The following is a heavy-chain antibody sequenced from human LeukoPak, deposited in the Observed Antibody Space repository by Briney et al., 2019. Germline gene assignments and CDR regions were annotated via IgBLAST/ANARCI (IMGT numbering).Heavy chain of an antibody. CDR2: INPNSGGT. V-gene: IGHV1-2*02. Sequence: ASVKVSCKASGYTFTGYYMHWVRQAPGQGLEWKGWINPNSGGTNYAQKFQGRVTMTRDTSISTAYMELSRLRSDDTAVYYCARSGGYCSSTSCYRFDYWGQGTLVTVSS. CDR3: ARSGGYCSSTSCYRFDY. D-gene: IGHD2-2*01. J-gene: IGHJ4*02. CDR1: GYTFTGYY.